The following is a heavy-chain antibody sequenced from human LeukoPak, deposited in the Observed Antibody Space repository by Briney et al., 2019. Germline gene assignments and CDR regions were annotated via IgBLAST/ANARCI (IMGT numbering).Heavy chain of an antibody. CDR3: AAFHTHDY. V-gene: IGHV3-53*01. CDR1: GFTVSSTY. CDR2: IYSGGSA. Sequence: GGSLRLSCAASGFTVSSTYMTWVRQAPGKGLEWVSVIYSGGSAYYADSVKGRFTISRDNSKNTLYLQMNSLRAEGTAVYYCAAFHTHDYWGQGTLVTVSS. D-gene: IGHD2-15*01. J-gene: IGHJ4*02.